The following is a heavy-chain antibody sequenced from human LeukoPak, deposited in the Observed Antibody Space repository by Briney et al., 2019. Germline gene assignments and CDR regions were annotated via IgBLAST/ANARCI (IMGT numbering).Heavy chain of an antibody. D-gene: IGHD2-8*02. V-gene: IGHV3-21*01. CDR2: ISSSSSYI. CDR3: ARDLVPYAFDI. J-gene: IGHJ3*02. Sequence: GGSLRLSCAASGFTFSSYSMNWVRQAPGKGLEWVSSISSSSSYIYYADSVKGRFTISRDNAKNSLYLQMNSLGAEDTAVYYCARDLVPYAFDIWGQGTMVTVSS. CDR1: GFTFSSYS.